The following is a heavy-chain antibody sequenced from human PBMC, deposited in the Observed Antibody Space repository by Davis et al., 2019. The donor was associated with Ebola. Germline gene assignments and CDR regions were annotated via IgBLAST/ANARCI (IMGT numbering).Heavy chain of an antibody. CDR1: GFTFSSYS. CDR3: ARAQLTSYYYYYYYMDV. Sequence: GGSLRLSCAASGFTFSSYSMNWVRQAPGKGLEWVSYISISSSTIYYADSMKGRFTISRDNAKNSLYLQMNSLRDEDTAVYYCARAQLTSYYYYYYYMDVWGKGTTVTVSS. J-gene: IGHJ6*03. CDR2: ISISSSTI. V-gene: IGHV3-48*02. D-gene: IGHD6-6*01.